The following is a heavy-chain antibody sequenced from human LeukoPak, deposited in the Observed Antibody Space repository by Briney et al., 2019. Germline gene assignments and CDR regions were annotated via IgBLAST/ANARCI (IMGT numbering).Heavy chain of an antibody. CDR3: ARSGLPYSLDI. J-gene: IGHJ3*02. D-gene: IGHD1-26*01. CDR2: IKQDGSAK. CDR1: GFTFGDYA. Sequence: GGSLRLSCTASGFTFGDYAMSWVRQAPGKGLDWVANIKQDGSAKYYVDSVKGRFTISRDNAKNSVYLQMNSLRAEDTAVYYCARSGLPYSLDIWGQGTMVTVSS. V-gene: IGHV3-7*01.